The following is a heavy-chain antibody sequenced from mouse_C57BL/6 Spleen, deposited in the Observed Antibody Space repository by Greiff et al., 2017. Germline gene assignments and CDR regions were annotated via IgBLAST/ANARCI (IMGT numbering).Heavy chain of an antibody. Sequence: VQLQQSGPELVKPGASVKISCKASGYAFSSSWMNWVKQRPGKGLEWIGRIYPGDGDTNYNGKFKGKATLTADKSSSTAYMQLSSLTSEDSAVYFCARGRLRQGVYYAMDYWGQGTSVTVSS. J-gene: IGHJ4*01. V-gene: IGHV1-82*01. CDR1: GYAFSSSW. D-gene: IGHD2-2*01. CDR3: ARGRLRQGVYYAMDY. CDR2: IYPGDGDT.